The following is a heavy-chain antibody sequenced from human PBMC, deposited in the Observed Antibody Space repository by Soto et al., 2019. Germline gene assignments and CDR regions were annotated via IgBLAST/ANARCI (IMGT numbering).Heavy chain of an antibody. Sequence: SETLSLTCTVSGGSISSYYWSWIRQPPGKGLEWIGYIYYSGSTNYNPSLKSRVTISVDTSKNQFSLKLSSVTAADTAVYYCARVSHQIQIHYYYYMDVWGKGTTVTVSS. CDR3: ARVSHQIQIHYYYYMDV. CDR1: GGSISSYY. V-gene: IGHV4-59*01. D-gene: IGHD5-18*01. CDR2: IYYSGST. J-gene: IGHJ6*03.